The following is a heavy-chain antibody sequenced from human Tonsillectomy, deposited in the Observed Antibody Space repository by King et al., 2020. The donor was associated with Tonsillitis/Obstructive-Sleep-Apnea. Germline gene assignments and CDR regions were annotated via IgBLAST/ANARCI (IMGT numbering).Heavy chain of an antibody. CDR3: ARAWGGHIAVAGLFDY. CDR2: IYPGDSDT. CDR1: GYSFTRYW. Sequence: VQLVESGAEVKKPGESLKISCKGSGYSFTRYWIGWVRQMPGKGLEWTGIIYPGDSDTRYSPSFQGQVTISVDKSISTAYLQWSSLKASDTAIYYCARAWGGHIAVAGLFDYWGQGTLVTVS. D-gene: IGHD6-19*01. J-gene: IGHJ4*02. V-gene: IGHV5-51*03.